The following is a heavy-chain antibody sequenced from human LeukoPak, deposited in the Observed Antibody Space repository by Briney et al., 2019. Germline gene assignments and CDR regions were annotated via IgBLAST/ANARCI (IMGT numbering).Heavy chain of an antibody. V-gene: IGHV4-34*01. CDR2: INHSGST. CDR3: ARGKPGIAAGPNYGMDV. Sequence: KPSETLSLTCAVYGGSFSGYYWSWIRQPPGKGLEWIGEINHSGSTNYNPSLKSRVTIPVDTSKNQFSLKLSSVTAADTAVYYCARGKPGIAAGPNYGMDVWGKGTTVTVSS. CDR1: GGSFSGYY. J-gene: IGHJ6*04. D-gene: IGHD6-13*01.